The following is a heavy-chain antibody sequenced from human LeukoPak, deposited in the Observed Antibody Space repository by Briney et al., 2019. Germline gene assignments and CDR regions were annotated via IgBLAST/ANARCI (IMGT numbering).Heavy chain of an antibody. J-gene: IGHJ3*02. D-gene: IGHD2-2*02. CDR3: ARHARNILNAYDI. CDR2: IYYSRST. Sequence: SETLSLTCTVSGGSISSYYWSWIRQPPGKGLEWIAYIYYSRSTKYNPSLKSRVTISVDTSKNQFSLKLNSVTAADTAVYYCARHARNILNAYDIWGQGTMVTVSS. CDR1: GGSISSYY. V-gene: IGHV4-59*08.